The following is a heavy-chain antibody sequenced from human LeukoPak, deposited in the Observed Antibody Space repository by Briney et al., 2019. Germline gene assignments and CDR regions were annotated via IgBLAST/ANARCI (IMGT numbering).Heavy chain of an antibody. CDR2: ISGSGGST. D-gene: IGHD3-9*01. Sequence: GGSLRLSCAASGFTFSSYAMSWVRQAPGKGLEWVSAISGSGGSTYYADSVKGRFTISRDNSKNTLYLQMNSLRAEDTAVYYCAKDHYDILTGPSGDYWGQGTLVTVSS. CDR1: GFTFSSYA. V-gene: IGHV3-23*01. J-gene: IGHJ4*02. CDR3: AKDHYDILTGPSGDY.